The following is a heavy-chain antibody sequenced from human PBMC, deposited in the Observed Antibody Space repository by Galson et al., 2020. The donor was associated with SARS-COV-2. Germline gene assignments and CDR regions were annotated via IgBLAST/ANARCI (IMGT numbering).Heavy chain of an antibody. CDR2: SNPNSGGT. CDR3: ARETGMTTFNFFDP. D-gene: IGHD4-4*01. V-gene: IGHV1-2*04. CDR1: GYTFTGYY. J-gene: IGHJ5*02. Sequence: ASVQVSCKASGYTFTGYYMHWVRQAPGQGLEWMGWSNPNSGGTNYAQKFQGWVTMTRDTSISTAYMELSRLKSDDTAVYYCARETGMTTFNFFDPWRQGTLVTVSS.